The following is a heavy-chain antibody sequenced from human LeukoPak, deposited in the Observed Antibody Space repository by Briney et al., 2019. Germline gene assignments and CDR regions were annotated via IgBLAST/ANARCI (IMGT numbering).Heavy chain of an antibody. CDR1: GGTFSSYA. CDR2: IIPIFGTA. J-gene: IGHJ3*02. CDR3: AREYSGSAGAFDI. V-gene: IGHV1-69*13. Sequence: SVKVSCKASGGTFSSYAISWVRQAPGQGLEWMGGIIPIFGTANYAQKFQGRVTITADESTSTAYMELSSLRSEDTAVYYCAREYSGSAGAFDIWGQGTMVTVSS. D-gene: IGHD1-26*01.